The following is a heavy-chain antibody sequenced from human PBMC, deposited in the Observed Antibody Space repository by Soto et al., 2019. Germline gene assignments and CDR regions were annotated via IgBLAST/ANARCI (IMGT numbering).Heavy chain of an antibody. CDR2: IRSKANSYAT. V-gene: IGHV3-73*02. CDR3: TAIYCGGDCYSYYYYYGMDV. CDR1: GFTFSGSA. J-gene: IGHJ6*02. Sequence: EVQLVESGGGLVQPGGSLKLSCAASGFTFSGSAMHWVRQASGTGLEWVGRIRSKANSYATAYAASVKGRFTISRDDSKNTAYLQMNSLKTEDTAVYYCTAIYCGGDCYSYYYYYGMDVWGQGTTVTVSS. D-gene: IGHD2-21*02.